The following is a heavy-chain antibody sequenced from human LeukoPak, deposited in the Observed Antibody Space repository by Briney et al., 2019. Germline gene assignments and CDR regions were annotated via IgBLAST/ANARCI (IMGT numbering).Heavy chain of an antibody. Sequence: ASVKVSCNVSGYTFTSYGISWVRQAPGQGLEWMGWISAYNGNTNYAQKLQGRVTMTTDTSTSTAYMELRSLRSDDTAVYYCARHFYDILTGFYLFLGYWGQGTLVTVSS. V-gene: IGHV1-18*01. CDR2: ISAYNGNT. CDR1: GYTFTSYG. D-gene: IGHD3-9*01. CDR3: ARHFYDILTGFYLFLGY. J-gene: IGHJ4*02.